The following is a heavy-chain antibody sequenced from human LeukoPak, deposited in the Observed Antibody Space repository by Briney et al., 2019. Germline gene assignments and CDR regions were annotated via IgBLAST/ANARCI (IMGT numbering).Heavy chain of an antibody. CDR1: GFTFSSYA. CDR3: AKDADPDYYDSSGYYYDAFDI. CDR2: ISYDGSNK. Sequence: PGGSLRLSCAASGFTFSSYAMHWVRQAPGKGLEWVAVISYDGSNKYYADSVKGRFTISRDNSKNTLYLQMNSLRAEDTAVYYCAKDADPDYYDSSGYYYDAFDIWGQGTMVTVSS. V-gene: IGHV3-30-3*01. D-gene: IGHD3-22*01. J-gene: IGHJ3*02.